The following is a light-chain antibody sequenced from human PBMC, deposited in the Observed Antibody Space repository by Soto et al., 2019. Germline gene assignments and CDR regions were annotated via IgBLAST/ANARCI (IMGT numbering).Light chain of an antibody. CDR1: QGIRNS. Sequence: DIQMTQSPSSLSASVGDRVTITCRASQGIRNSLAWYQQKPGKVPKLLISAAFTLQSGVPSRFSGSGSGTDFTLTISSLQPEDVATYYCQNYNSAPYTLGPGTKVDIK. V-gene: IGKV1-27*01. CDR3: QNYNSAPYT. J-gene: IGKJ3*01. CDR2: AAF.